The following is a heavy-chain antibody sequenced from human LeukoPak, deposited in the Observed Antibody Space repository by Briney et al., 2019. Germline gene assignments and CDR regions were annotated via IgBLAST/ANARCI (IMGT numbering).Heavy chain of an antibody. CDR1: GFTFSSYG. V-gene: IGHV3-33*06. CDR3: AKEAGIPEYFQH. D-gene: IGHD5-18*01. Sequence: GGSLRLSCAASGFTFSSYGMHWVRQAPGKGPEWVAVIWYDGSNKYYADSVKGRFTISRDNSKNTLYLQMNSLRAEDTAVYYCAKEAGIPEYFQHWGQGTLVTVSS. J-gene: IGHJ1*01. CDR2: IWYDGSNK.